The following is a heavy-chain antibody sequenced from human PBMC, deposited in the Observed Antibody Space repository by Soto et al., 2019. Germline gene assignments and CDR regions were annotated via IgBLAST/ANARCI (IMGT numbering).Heavy chain of an antibody. CDR1: GGSISSGGYY. CDR2: IYYSGST. Sequence: QVQLQESGPGLVEPSQTLSLTCTVSGGSISSGGYYWSWIRQHPGKGLEWIGYIYYSGSTYYNPPLMSRVTISVDTSKNQFSLNLNSVTAADTAVYYCARRKPNYYSMDVWGQGNTVTVSS. J-gene: IGHJ6*02. CDR3: ARRKPNYYSMDV. V-gene: IGHV4-31*03.